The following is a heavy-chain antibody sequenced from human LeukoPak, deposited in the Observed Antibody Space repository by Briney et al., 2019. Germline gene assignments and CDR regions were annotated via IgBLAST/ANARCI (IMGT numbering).Heavy chain of an antibody. J-gene: IGHJ5*02. Sequence: SETLSLTCTVSGGSISSYYWSWIRQPPGKGLEWIGYIYYSGGTNYNPSLKSRVTISVDTSKNQFSLKLSSVTAADTAVYYCARVEWKVSYDFWSGYGNHWFDPWGQGTLVTVSS. D-gene: IGHD3-3*01. CDR1: GGSISSYY. CDR3: ARVEWKVSYDFWSGYGNHWFDP. CDR2: IYYSGGT. V-gene: IGHV4-59*01.